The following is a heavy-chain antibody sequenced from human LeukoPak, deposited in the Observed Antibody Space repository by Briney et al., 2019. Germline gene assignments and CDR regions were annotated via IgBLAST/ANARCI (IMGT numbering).Heavy chain of an antibody. CDR3: ARDYGDYASHFDY. CDR2: IWYDGSNK. Sequence: PGRSVRLSCAASGFTFSSYGMHWVRQAPGKGLEGVAVIWYDGSNKYYADSVKGRFTISRDNSKNTLYLQMNSLRAEDTAVYYCARDYGDYASHFDYWGQGTLVTVSS. CDR1: GFTFSSYG. D-gene: IGHD4-17*01. V-gene: IGHV3-33*01. J-gene: IGHJ4*02.